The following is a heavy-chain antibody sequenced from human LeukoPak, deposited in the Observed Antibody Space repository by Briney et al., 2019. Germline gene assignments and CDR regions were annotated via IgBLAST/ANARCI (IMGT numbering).Heavy chain of an antibody. CDR3: AKDRPSNIAVAGNFDY. J-gene: IGHJ4*02. D-gene: IGHD6-19*01. CDR2: LRYDGSNK. CDR1: GLTFSSYG. V-gene: IGHV3-30*02. Sequence: GRCLSLSRAASGLTFSSYGTHWVRQAPSKGLEWVVFLRYDGSNKYYADSVEGRFTISRDNSKDTLYLQMNSLRAEDTAVYYCAKDRPSNIAVAGNFDYWGQRTLVTVSS.